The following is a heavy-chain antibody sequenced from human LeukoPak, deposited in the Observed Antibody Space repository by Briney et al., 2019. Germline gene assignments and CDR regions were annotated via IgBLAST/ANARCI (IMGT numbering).Heavy chain of an antibody. CDR1: GGTFSSYA. CDR2: ISAYNGNT. J-gene: IGHJ4*02. Sequence: GASVKVSCKASGGTFSSYAISWVRQAPGQGLEWMGWISAYNGNTNYAQKLQGRVTMTTDTSTSTAYMELRSLRSDDTAVYYCARDSWGEGSGYYPPLAFDYWGQGTLVTVSS. D-gene: IGHD3-22*01. V-gene: IGHV1-18*01. CDR3: ARDSWGEGSGYYPPLAFDY.